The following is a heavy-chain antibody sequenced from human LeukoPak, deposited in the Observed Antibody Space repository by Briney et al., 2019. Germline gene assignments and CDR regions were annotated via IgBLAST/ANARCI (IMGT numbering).Heavy chain of an antibody. J-gene: IGHJ4*02. V-gene: IGHV3-30*02. CDR1: GFTFISCG. CDR2: IRNDGSNK. Sequence: GGSLRLSCAASGFTFISCGMHWVRQAPGKGLEWVAFIRNDGSNKYYADSVKGRFTISRDNSKNTLYLQMNSLRAEDTAVYYCAKLLSNSGRFLYWGQGTLVTVSS. CDR3: AKLLSNSGRFLY. D-gene: IGHD4-23*01.